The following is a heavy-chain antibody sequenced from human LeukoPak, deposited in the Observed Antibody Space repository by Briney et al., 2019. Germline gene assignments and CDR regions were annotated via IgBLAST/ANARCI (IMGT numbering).Heavy chain of an antibody. J-gene: IGHJ4*02. V-gene: IGHV3-21*04. D-gene: IGHD6-13*01. CDR2: ISSSSSYI. CDR3: AKDLYSSSWYGFDY. CDR1: GFTFSSYS. Sequence: GGSLRLSCAASGFTFSSYSMNWVRQAPGKGLEWVSSISSSSSYIYYADSVKGRFTISRDNAKNSLYLQMNSLRPEDTAVYYCAKDLYSSSWYGFDYWGQGTLVTVSS.